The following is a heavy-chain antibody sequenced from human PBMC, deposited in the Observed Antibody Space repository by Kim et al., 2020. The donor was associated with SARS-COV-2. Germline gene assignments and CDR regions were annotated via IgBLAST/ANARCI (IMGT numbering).Heavy chain of an antibody. CDR1: GFTFSSYW. Sequence: GGSLRLSCAASGFTFSSYWMSWLCQVPGKGLDWVANIKEDGSEENYVDSVKGRFTISRDNAKNSLYLQMSSLRAEDTAIYYCARAGAYSSGRYYFDHWGQGTLVTVSS. CDR2: IKEDGSEE. D-gene: IGHD6-19*01. V-gene: IGHV3-7*01. CDR3: ARAGAYSSGRYYFDH. J-gene: IGHJ4*02.